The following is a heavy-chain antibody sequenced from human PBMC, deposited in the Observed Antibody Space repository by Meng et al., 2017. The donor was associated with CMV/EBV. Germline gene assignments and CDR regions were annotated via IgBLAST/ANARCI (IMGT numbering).Heavy chain of an antibody. D-gene: IGHD3-22*01. Sequence: QGQRQQWGAGLLKPSETLSLTCAVYGGSFSGYSWSWIGQPPGKGLEWIGEINHSGSTNYNPSLKSRVTISVDTSKNQFSLKLSSVTAADTAVYYCARAKIMYYYDSSGYYYDYWGQGTLVTVSS. CDR1: GGSFSGYS. CDR3: ARAKIMYYYDSSGYYYDY. J-gene: IGHJ4*02. V-gene: IGHV4-34*01. CDR2: INHSGST.